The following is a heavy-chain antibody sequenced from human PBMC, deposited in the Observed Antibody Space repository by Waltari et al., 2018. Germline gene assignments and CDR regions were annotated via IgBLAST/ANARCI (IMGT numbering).Heavy chain of an antibody. D-gene: IGHD5-12*01. CDR3: AREGSGYVPIDS. Sequence: QVHLVESGGALVRPGVPLRLSRAASGSSSSDSYMSWIRQPPGKGLEWVSYITRSGDSMYYTDSVKGRFTISRDNAKNSLYLQMNSLRVEDTGIYYCAREGSGYVPIDSWGQGTLVTVSS. J-gene: IGHJ4*02. CDR2: ITRSGDSM. CDR1: GSSSSDSY. V-gene: IGHV3-11*01.